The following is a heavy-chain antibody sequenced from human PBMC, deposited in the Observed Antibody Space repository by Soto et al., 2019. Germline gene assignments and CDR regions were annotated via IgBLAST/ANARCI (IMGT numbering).Heavy chain of an antibody. CDR2: FYHSGNT. CDR3: ARSQTTVTSYDY. J-gene: IGHJ4*02. Sequence: PSETLSLTCTVSGGSISSYYWSWIRQPPGKGLEWIGYFYHSGNTNYNPSLKSRVTISMDTSKNQFSLELSSVTAADTAVYYCARSQTTVTSYDYWGQGTLVTVSS. CDR1: GGSISSYY. V-gene: IGHV4-59*12. D-gene: IGHD4-17*01.